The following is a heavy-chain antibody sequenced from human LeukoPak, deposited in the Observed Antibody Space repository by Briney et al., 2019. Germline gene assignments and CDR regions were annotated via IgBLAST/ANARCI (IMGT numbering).Heavy chain of an antibody. V-gene: IGHV4-34*01. J-gene: IGHJ3*02. CDR3: ARRLHDTLDYVWGSYRNKGAFDI. Sequence: SETLSLTFAVYGGSFSGYYWSWVRQPPGKGLEWIGEINHSGSTNYNPSLKSRVTISVDTSKNQFSLKLSSVTAADTAVYYCARRLHDTLDYVWGSYRNKGAFDIWGQGTMVTVSS. D-gene: IGHD3-16*02. CDR2: INHSGST. CDR1: GGSFSGYY.